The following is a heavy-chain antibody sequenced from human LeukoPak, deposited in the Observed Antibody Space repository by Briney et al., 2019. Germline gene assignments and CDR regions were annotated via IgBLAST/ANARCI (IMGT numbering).Heavy chain of an antibody. CDR3: AKDRHAPGRYCSSTSCFPFDS. CDR2: IKQDGSEK. CDR1: GFTFSSYW. V-gene: IGHV3-7*03. J-gene: IGHJ5*01. D-gene: IGHD2-2*01. Sequence: GGSLRLSCAASGFTFSSYWMSWVRQAPGKELEWVANIKQDGSEKYYVDSVKGRFTISRDNTKNTLYLQMNSLRAEDTAVYYCAKDRHAPGRYCSSTSCFPFDSWGQGTLVTVSS.